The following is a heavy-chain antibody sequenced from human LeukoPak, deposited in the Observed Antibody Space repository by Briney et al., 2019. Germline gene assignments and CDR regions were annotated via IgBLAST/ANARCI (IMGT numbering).Heavy chain of an antibody. V-gene: IGHV1-69*05. CDR3: ARDRPDYYDSSGYRLAY. D-gene: IGHD3-22*01. CDR1: GRTFSSYA. J-gene: IGHJ4*02. CDR2: IIPIFGTA. Sequence: GASVKVSCKASGRTFSSYAISWVRQAPGQGLEWMGRIIPIFGTANYAQKFQGRVTITTDESTSTAYMELSSLRSEDTAVYYCARDRPDYYDSSGYRLAYWGQGTLVTVSS.